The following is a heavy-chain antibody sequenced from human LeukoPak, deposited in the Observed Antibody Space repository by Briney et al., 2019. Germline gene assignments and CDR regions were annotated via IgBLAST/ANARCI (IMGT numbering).Heavy chain of an antibody. Sequence: ASVKVSCKASGYTFSGYYMHWVRQAPGQGLEWMGWISAYNGNTNYAQKLQGRVTMTTDTSTSTAYMELRSLRSDDTAVYYCARVGIFGVVIGLINWFDPWGQGTLVTVSS. CDR1: GYTFSGYY. J-gene: IGHJ5*02. V-gene: IGHV1-18*04. D-gene: IGHD3-3*01. CDR3: ARVGIFGVVIGLINWFDP. CDR2: ISAYNGNT.